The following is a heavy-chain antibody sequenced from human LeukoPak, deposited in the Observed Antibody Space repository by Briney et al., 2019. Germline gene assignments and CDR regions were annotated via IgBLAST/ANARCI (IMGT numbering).Heavy chain of an antibody. CDR2: VNGSGVVT. Sequence: GSLRLSCVASGFTFSNNAMSWVRQAPGKGLEWVSAVNGSGVVTHYATSVRGRFTISRDNSKNTLYLQMNSLRAEDTAVYYCAKDRGSSPDAFDIWGQGTMVTVSS. V-gene: IGHV3-23*01. J-gene: IGHJ3*02. CDR3: AKDRGSSPDAFDI. D-gene: IGHD6-6*01. CDR1: GFTFSNNA.